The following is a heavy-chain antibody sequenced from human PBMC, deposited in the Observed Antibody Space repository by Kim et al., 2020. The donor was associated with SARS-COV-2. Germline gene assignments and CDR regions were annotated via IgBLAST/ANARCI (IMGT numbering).Heavy chain of an antibody. Sequence: YNPSLKSRVTRSVDTSKNQFSLKLSSVTAADTAVYYCAAYGGSITGTTNYWGQGTLVTVSS. D-gene: IGHD1-7*01. V-gene: IGHV4-59*01. CDR3: AAYGGSITGTTNY. J-gene: IGHJ4*02.